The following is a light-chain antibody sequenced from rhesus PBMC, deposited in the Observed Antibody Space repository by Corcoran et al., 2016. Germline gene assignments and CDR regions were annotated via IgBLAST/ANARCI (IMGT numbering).Light chain of an antibody. J-gene: IGKJ4*01. CDR1: QNIYSN. Sequence: DIQMTQSPSALSASIGDRVTIFCRASQNIYSNLAWYQQKPGKAPILLIFAVSSLQTGIPSRFSGNGSGTDFTLTINSLQPEDSAAYYCQHYYDNPLSFGGGTKVELK. V-gene: IGKV1S12*01. CDR3: QHYYDNPLS. CDR2: AVS.